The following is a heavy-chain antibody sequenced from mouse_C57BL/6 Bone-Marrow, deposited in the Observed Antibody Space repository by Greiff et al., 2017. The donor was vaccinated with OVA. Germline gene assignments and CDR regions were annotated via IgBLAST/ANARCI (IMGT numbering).Heavy chain of an antibody. CDR2: IDPETGGT. D-gene: IGHD2-4*01. CDR1: GYTFTDYE. J-gene: IGHJ1*03. Sequence: VKLVESGAELVRPGASVTLSCKASGYTFTDYEMHWVKQTPVHGLEWIGAIDPETGGTAYNQKFKGKAILTADKSSSTAYMERRSLTSADSAVYYCNYYDYGRLDVWGTGTTVTVSS. V-gene: IGHV1-15*01. CDR3: NYYDYGRLDV.